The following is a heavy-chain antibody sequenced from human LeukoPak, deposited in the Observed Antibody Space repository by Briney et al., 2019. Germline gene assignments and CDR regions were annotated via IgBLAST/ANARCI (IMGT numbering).Heavy chain of an antibody. V-gene: IGHV4-39*01. CDR3: ARLSGSYHDF. D-gene: IGHD1-26*01. CDR2: IYYSGST. CDR1: GGSTSSSSYY. J-gene: IGHJ4*02. Sequence: PSETLSLTCAVSGGSTSSSSYYWGWIRQPPGKGLEWIGSIYYSGSTYYNPSLKSRVTISVDTSKNQFSLKLTSVTAADMAVYYCARLSGSYHDFWGQGILVTVSS.